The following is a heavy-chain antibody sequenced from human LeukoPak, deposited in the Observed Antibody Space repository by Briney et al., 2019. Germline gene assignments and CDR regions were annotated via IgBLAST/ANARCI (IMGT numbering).Heavy chain of an antibody. D-gene: IGHD4-17*01. CDR2: INSDGSST. CDR3: ATEYGDHLFDY. Sequence: SLRLSCVVAGFTFSSYWMHWVRQAPGKWLVWVSRINSDGSSTIYADSVKGRFTISRDNATNTLYLQMNSVRDEDTGVYYCATEYGDHLFDYWGQGNLVTVSS. CDR1: GFTFSSYW. V-gene: IGHV3-74*01. J-gene: IGHJ4*02.